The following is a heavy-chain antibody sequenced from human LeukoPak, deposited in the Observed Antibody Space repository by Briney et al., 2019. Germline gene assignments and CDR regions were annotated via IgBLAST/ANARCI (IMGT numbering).Heavy chain of an antibody. D-gene: IGHD6-19*01. Sequence: GASVKVSCKASGYTFTGYYFHWVRQAPGQGLEWMGWINPNSGGTNYAERFQGRVTITRDTSISTVYMQLTRLRSDDTAVYYCARGGPIAVAGRQNDYWGQGTLVTVSS. CDR2: INPNSGGT. V-gene: IGHV1-2*02. CDR3: ARGGPIAVAGRQNDY. J-gene: IGHJ4*02. CDR1: GYTFTGYY.